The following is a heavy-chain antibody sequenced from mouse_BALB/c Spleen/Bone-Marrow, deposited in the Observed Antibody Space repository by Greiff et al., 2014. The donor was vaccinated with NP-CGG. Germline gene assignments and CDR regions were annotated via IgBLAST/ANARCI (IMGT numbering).Heavy chain of an antibody. Sequence: QVQLQQSGAELGMPGASVKMSCKASGYTFTDNWMYWVKQRPEQGLEWIGAIDTSDGYTNFNQKFMGKASLTVDASSSTAYMQVSSLTSDDSAVYYCARGGHDFSLDYWGQGTSVTVSS. CDR1: GYTFTDNW. D-gene: IGHD2-4*01. CDR3: ARGGHDFSLDY. V-gene: IGHV1-69*01. CDR2: IDTSDGYT. J-gene: IGHJ4*01.